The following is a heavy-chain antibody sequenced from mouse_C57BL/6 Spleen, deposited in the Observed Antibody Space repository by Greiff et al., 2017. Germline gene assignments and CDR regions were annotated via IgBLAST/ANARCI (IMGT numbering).Heavy chain of an antibody. CDR3: AEGYYGNSFAY. V-gene: IGHV1-81*01. CDR1: GYTFTSYG. J-gene: IGHJ3*01. Sequence: QVQLQQSGAELARPGASVKLSCKASGYTFTSYGISWVKQRTGQGLEWIGEIYPRSGNTYYNEKFKGKATLTADKSSRTAYMELRSLTSEDSAVYFCAEGYYGNSFAYWGQGTLVTVSA. CDR2: IYPRSGNT. D-gene: IGHD2-1*01.